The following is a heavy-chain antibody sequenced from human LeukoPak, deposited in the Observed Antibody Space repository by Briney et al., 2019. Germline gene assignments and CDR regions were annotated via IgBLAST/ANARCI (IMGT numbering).Heavy chain of an antibody. J-gene: IGHJ4*02. CDR3: AKDLDSGSYLPLGY. CDR2: ISYDGSNK. Sequence: QPGRSLRLSCAASGFTFSSYGMHWVRQAPGKGLEWVAVISYDGSNKYYADSVKGRFTISRDNSKNTLYLQMNSLRAEDTAVYYCAKDLDSGSYLPLGYWGQGTLVTVSS. V-gene: IGHV3-30*18. CDR1: GFTFSSYG. D-gene: IGHD1-26*01.